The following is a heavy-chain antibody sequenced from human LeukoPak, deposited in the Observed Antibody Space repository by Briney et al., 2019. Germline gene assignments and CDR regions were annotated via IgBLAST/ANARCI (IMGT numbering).Heavy chain of an antibody. CDR3: ARDSYGVAVAGTLDY. CDR1: GFTFSSYW. CDR2: IKQDGSEK. Sequence: GGSLRLSCAASGFTFSSYWMSWVRQAPGKGLEWVANIKQDGSEKYYVDSVKGRFTISRDNAKNSLYLQMNSLRAEDTAVYHCARDSYGVAVAGTLDYWGQGTLVTVSS. V-gene: IGHV3-7*01. J-gene: IGHJ4*02. D-gene: IGHD6-19*01.